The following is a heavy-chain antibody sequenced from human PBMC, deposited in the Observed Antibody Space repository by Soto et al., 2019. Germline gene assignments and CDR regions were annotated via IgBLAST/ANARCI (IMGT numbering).Heavy chain of an antibody. V-gene: IGHV4-61*08. J-gene: IGHJ5*02. CDR3: AREEYQENWFDP. CDR1: GGSSSSGGYY. D-gene: IGHD2-2*01. CDR2: INHSGST. Sequence: SETLSLTCTVSGGSSSSGGYYWSWIRQHLGKGLEWIGEINHSGSTNYNPSLKSRVTISVDTSKNQFSLKLSSVTAADTAVYYCAREEYQENWFDPWGQGTLVTVSS.